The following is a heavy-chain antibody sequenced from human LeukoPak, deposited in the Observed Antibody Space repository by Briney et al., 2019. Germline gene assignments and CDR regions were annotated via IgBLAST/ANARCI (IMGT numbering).Heavy chain of an antibody. CDR3: AKDGDKGRYNWNRDANFDY. Sequence: GGSLRLSCAASGFTFRSYAMSWVRQAPGKGLEWVSVIGGSGDSTNYADSVKGRFTISRDNSKNTLYLHMNSLRAEDTAVYYCAKDGDKGRYNWNRDANFDYWGQGTLVTVSS. V-gene: IGHV3-23*01. D-gene: IGHD1-20*01. CDR2: IGGSGDST. CDR1: GFTFRSYA. J-gene: IGHJ4*02.